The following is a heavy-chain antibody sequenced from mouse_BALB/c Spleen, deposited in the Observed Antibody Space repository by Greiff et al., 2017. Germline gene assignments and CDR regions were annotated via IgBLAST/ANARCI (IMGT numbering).Heavy chain of an antibody. CDR1: GYSITSGYY. Sequence: EVKLMESGPGLVKPSQSLSLTCSVTGYSITSGYYWNWIRQFPGNKLEWMGYISYDGSNNYNPSLKNRISITRDTSKNQFFLKLNSVTTEDTATYYCARDRDRYDDALYAMDYWGQGTSVTVSS. CDR3: ARDRDRYDDALYAMDY. D-gene: IGHD2-14*01. J-gene: IGHJ4*01. V-gene: IGHV3-6*02. CDR2: ISYDGSN.